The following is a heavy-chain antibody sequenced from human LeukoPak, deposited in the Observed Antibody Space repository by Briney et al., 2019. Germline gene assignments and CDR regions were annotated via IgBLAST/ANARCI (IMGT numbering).Heavy chain of an antibody. Sequence: PGGSLRLSCAASGFTFSSYEMNWVRQAPGKGLEWVSYISSSGSTIYYADSVKGRFTISRDNAKNSLYLQMNSRSAEDTAVYYCAELGITMIGGDWGKGTTVTISS. CDR2: ISSSGSTI. CDR3: AELGITMIGGD. J-gene: IGHJ6*04. CDR1: GFTFSSYE. V-gene: IGHV3-48*03. D-gene: IGHD3-10*02.